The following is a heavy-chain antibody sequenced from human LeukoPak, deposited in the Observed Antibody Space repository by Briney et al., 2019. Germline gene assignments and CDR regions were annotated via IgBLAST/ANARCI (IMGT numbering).Heavy chain of an antibody. CDR1: GGTFGIYA. J-gene: IGHJ6*02. V-gene: IGHV1-69*13. CDR2: IIPIFGTA. Sequence: ASVKVSCKASGGTFGIYAISWVRQAPGQGLEWMGGIIPIFGTANYAQKFQGRVTITADESTSTAYMELSSLRSEDTAVYYCARDGGYSNYGHYYYGMDVWGQGTTVTVSS. D-gene: IGHD4-11*01. CDR3: ARDGGYSNYGHYYYGMDV.